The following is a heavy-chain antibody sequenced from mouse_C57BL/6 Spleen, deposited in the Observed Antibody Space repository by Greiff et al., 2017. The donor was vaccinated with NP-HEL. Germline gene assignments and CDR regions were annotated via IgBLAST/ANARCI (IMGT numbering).Heavy chain of an antibody. D-gene: IGHD3-2*02. Sequence: EVKLMESEGGLVQPGSSMKLSCTASGFTFSDYYMAWVRQVPEKGLEWVANINYDGSSTYYLDSLKSRFIISRDNAKNILYLQMSSLKSEDTATYYCAREGTAQAYFDYWGQGTTLTVSS. J-gene: IGHJ2*01. CDR3: AREGTAQAYFDY. CDR2: INYDGSST. V-gene: IGHV5-16*01. CDR1: GFTFSDYY.